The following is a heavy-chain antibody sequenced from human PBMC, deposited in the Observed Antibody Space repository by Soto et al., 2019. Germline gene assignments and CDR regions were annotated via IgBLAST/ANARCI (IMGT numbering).Heavy chain of an antibody. J-gene: IGHJ4*02. V-gene: IGHV4-39*02. CDR1: GDSISSSSYY. CDR2: IYYSGTA. Sequence: QLQLQESGPGLVKPSETLSLTCTVSGDSISSSSYYWGWFRQPPGKGLEWIGNIYYSGTAYYTPSLKSRAAXSXDXXKNHFSLKLSSVTAADTAVFYCARLSRRASVPGDYWGQGTLVTVSS. CDR3: ARLSRRASVPGDY. D-gene: IGHD6-19*01.